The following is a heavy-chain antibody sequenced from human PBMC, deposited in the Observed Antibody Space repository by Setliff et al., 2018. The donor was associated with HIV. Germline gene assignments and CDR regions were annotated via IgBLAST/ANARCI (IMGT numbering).Heavy chain of an antibody. J-gene: IGHJ4*02. V-gene: IGHV1-46*01. CDR1: GYTFTYYY. D-gene: IGHD1-26*01. Sequence: ASVKVSCKASGYTFTYYYLHWVRQAPGQGLEWMGIINPSGGSPTYSQKFQDRLTMTTDTSTTTVYLQLTGLTSNDTAMYYCATDNREGVGTPYYFDYWGQGTQVTVSS. CDR2: INPSGGSP. CDR3: ATDNREGVGTPYYFDY.